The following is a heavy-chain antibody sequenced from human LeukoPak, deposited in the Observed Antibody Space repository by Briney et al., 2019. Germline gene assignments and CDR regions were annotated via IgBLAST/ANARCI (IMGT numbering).Heavy chain of an antibody. CDR2: ISSSSSYI. CDR3: AKDPLETHKDTAMVDY. J-gene: IGHJ4*02. CDR1: GFTFSDYY. V-gene: IGHV3-11*05. Sequence: KPGGSLRLSCAASGFTFSDYYMSWIRQAPGKGLEWVSSISSSSSYIYYADSVKGRFTISRDNAKNSLYLQMNSLRAEDTAVYYCAKDPLETHKDTAMVDYWGQGTLVTVSS. D-gene: IGHD5-18*01.